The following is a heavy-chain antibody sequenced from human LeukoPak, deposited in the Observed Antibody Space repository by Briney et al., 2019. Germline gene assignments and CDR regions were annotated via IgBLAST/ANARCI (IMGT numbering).Heavy chain of an antibody. CDR1: GFTFSRYA. J-gene: IGHJ4*02. D-gene: IGHD3-3*01. V-gene: IGHV3-30-3*01. Sequence: PGMSLRRSCATSGFTFSRYAMHRVRQAPGKGLEWVALISYDANIGSDKYYADSVKGRFTISRDNSKNTLYLQMNSLRAEDTAVYYCARDGGYDFWSGYYQDYWGQGTLVTVSS. CDR2: ISYDANIGSDK. CDR3: ARDGGYDFWSGYYQDY.